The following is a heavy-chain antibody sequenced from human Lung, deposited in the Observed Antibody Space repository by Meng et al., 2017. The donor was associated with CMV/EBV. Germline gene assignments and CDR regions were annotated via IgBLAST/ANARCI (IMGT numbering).Heavy chain of an antibody. V-gene: IGHV4-38-2*02. J-gene: IGHJ4*02. CDR1: GYSISSGYY. Sequence: SCTVSGYSISSGYYWGWIRQPPGKGLEWIGSIYHSGSTYYNPSLKSRVTISVDTSKNQFSLKLSSVTAADTAVYYCARVGWEHVADYWGQGTLVTV. CDR2: IYHSGST. D-gene: IGHD1-26*01. CDR3: ARVGWEHVADY.